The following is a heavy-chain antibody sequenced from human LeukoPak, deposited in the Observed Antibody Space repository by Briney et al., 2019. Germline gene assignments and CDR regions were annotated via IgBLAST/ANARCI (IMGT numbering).Heavy chain of an antibody. Sequence: PSETLSLTCAVYGGSFSGDYWSWIRQPPGKGLEWIGEINHSGSTNYNPSLKSRVTISVDTSKNQFSLKLSSVTAADTTVYYCARASHDYGDYSHFDYWGQGTLVTVSS. J-gene: IGHJ4*02. D-gene: IGHD4-17*01. CDR2: INHSGST. V-gene: IGHV4-34*01. CDR3: ARASHDYGDYSHFDY. CDR1: GGSFSGDY.